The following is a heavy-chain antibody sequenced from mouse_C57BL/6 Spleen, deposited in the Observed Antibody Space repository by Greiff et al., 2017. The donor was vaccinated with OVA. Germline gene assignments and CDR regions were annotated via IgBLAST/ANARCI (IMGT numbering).Heavy chain of an antibody. CDR1: GYTFTDYY. CDR3: AKLGWDGNY. D-gene: IGHD4-1*01. J-gene: IGHJ2*01. CDR2: INPKNGGT. V-gene: IGHV1-26*01. Sequence: VQLQQPGPELVKPGASVKISCKASGYTFTDYYMNWVKQSHGKSLEWIGDINPKNGGTSYNQKFKGKATLTVDKSSSTAYMELRSLTSEDSAVYYCAKLGWDGNYWGQGTTLTVSS.